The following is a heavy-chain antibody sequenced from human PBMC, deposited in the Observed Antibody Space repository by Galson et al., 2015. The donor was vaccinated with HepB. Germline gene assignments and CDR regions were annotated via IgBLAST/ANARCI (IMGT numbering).Heavy chain of an antibody. D-gene: IGHD3-3*01. J-gene: IGHJ3*02. CDR3: ARDPVSILGVVKSGFDI. CDR2: VYYTGRT. Sequence: QVQLQESGPGLVQPSETLSLTCTVSGGSLRDYFWSWIRQPPGKGLEWIGYVYYTGRTKYNLSLRRRLAISIDTSKNEFSLQLRSVTAADTAVYYCARDPVSILGVVKSGFDIWGRGTVVTVSS. V-gene: IGHV4-59*01. CDR1: GGSLRDYF.